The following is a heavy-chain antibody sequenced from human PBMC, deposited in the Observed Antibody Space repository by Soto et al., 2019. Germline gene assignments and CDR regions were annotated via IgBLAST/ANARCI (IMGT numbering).Heavy chain of an antibody. CDR2: ISYDGSNK. D-gene: IGHD3-16*02. CDR3: ARASYHTITFGGVIL. CDR1: GFTFSAFS. J-gene: IGHJ4*02. V-gene: IGHV3-30*03. Sequence: GGSLRLSCAGSGFTFSAFSMHWVRQAPGKGLEWVAVISYDGSNKYYADSVKGRFTISRDNSKNTLYLQMNSLRSEDTAVYYCARASYHTITFGGVILWGQRTLVTVSS.